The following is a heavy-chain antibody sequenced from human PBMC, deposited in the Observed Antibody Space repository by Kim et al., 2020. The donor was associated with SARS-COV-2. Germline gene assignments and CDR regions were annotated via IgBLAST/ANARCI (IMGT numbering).Heavy chain of an antibody. D-gene: IGHD6-19*01. J-gene: IGHJ4*02. CDR3: ARGYSSGWFDY. Sequence: YYADSVKGRFTNSRDNAKKSLYLQMNSLRAEDTAVYYCARGYSSGWFDYWGQGTLVTVSS. V-gene: IGHV3-11*01.